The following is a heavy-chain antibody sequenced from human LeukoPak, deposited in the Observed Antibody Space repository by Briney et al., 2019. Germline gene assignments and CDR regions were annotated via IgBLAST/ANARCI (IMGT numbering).Heavy chain of an antibody. D-gene: IGHD3-10*01. CDR1: GGSITNTNW. V-gene: IGHV4-4*02. CDR3: ARGNYFGSGGYTSSYYGLDV. CDR2: IYHTGST. Sequence: SGTLSLTCAVSGGSITNTNWWSWVRQPPGKGLEWIGEIYHTGSTSYNPSLESRVTISVDKSKNEFFLKLSSVTAADTAVYYCARGNYFGSGGYTSSYYGLDVWGQGTTVTVYS. J-gene: IGHJ6*02.